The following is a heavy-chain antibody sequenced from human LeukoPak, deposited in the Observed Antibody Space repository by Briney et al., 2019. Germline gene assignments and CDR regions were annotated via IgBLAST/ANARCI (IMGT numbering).Heavy chain of an antibody. CDR3: ARAEVTSEYFQH. CDR2: IYTSGST. CDR1: GGSISSGSYH. D-gene: IGHD2-21*02. J-gene: IGHJ1*01. Sequence: SETLSLTCTVSGGSISSGSYHWSWIRQPAGKGLEWIGRIYTSGSTNYNPSLKSRVTISVDTSKNQFSLKLSSVTAADTAVYYCARAEVTSEYFQHWGQGTLVTVSS. V-gene: IGHV4-61*02.